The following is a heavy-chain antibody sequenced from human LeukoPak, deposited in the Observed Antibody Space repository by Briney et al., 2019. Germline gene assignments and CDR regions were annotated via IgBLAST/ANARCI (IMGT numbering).Heavy chain of an antibody. CDR1: GFTFSTYA. V-gene: IGHV3-23*01. CDR3: ATSGTVD. J-gene: IGHJ4*02. Sequence: GGSLRLSCAASGFTFSTYAMNWVRQAPGKGLEWVSSLSGRVDSTYYADSVKGRFTVSRDNSKNTLYLQMNSLRAEDTAVYYCATSGTVDWGQGTLVTVSS. D-gene: IGHD1-26*01. CDR2: LSGRVDST.